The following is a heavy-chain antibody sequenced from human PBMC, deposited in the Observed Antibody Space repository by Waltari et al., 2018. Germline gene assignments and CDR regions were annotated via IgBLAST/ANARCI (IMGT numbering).Heavy chain of an antibody. CDR1: GYTFTDSV. CDR3: ARHIDSIRSA. J-gene: IGHJ5*02. CDR2: INPKSGAT. V-gene: IGHV1-2*06. D-gene: IGHD2-21*01. Sequence: QVQLVQSGAEVKKPGASVKVSCKASGYTFTDSVIDWVRHAPGQGLEWMGRINPKSGATTYPQKRQGRITMTRDTSIGTAYMELGSVTSDDTALYYCARHIDSIRSAWGQGTLVTVSS.